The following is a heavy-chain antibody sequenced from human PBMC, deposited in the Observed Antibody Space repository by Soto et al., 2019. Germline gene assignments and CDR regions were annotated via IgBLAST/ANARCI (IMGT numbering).Heavy chain of an antibody. CDR3: AREPNNDFYYYYGMDV. J-gene: IGHJ6*02. Sequence: ASVKVSCKASGYTFTGYYMHWVRQAPGQGLEWMGWINPNSGGTNYAQKFQGWVTMTRDTSISTAYMELSRLRSDDTAVYYCAREPNNDFYYYYGMDVWGQGTTVTVSS. D-gene: IGHD3-3*01. CDR2: INPNSGGT. V-gene: IGHV1-2*04. CDR1: GYTFTGYY.